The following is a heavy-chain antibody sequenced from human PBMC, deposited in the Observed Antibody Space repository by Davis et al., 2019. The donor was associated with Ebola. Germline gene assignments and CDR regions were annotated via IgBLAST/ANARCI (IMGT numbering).Heavy chain of an antibody. CDR1: GGSISSSSYY. CDR2: IYYSGST. CDR3: ARGTSRRGYSYGLGVFDY. V-gene: IGHV4-39*01. Sequence: SETLSLTCTVSGGSISSSSYYWGWIRQPPGKGLEWFGSIYYSGSTYYNPSLKSRVTISVDTSKNQFSLKLSSVTAADTAVYYCARGTSRRGYSYGLGVFDYWGQGTLVTVSS. D-gene: IGHD5-18*01. J-gene: IGHJ4*02.